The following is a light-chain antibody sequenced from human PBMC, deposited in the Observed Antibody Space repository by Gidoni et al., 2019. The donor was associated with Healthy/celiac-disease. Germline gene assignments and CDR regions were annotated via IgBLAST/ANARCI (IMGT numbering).Light chain of an antibody. Sequence: DIQMTQSPSSLSASVGDRVTITCQSSQDISNYLNWYQQKPGKAPKHLIYDASNLETGVPSRFRGSGSGTDFTFAISSLQPGDIATYYCQQYDNLPLTFGGGTKVEIK. CDR1: QDISNY. CDR2: DAS. V-gene: IGKV1-33*01. CDR3: QQYDNLPLT. J-gene: IGKJ4*01.